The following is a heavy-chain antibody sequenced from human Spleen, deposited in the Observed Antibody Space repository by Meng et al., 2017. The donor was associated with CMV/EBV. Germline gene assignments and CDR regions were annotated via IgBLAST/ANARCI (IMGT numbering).Heavy chain of an antibody. CDR1: GGSISSYY. Sequence: SETLSLTCTVSGGSISSYYWSWIRQPPGKGLEWIGNVYYTGFTKYNPSLKSRVTISIDTSKNQFSLKVSSVTTADTAVYYCARSKDYSTNWYFDHWGQGTLVTVSS. D-gene: IGHD2/OR15-2a*01. V-gene: IGHV4-59*01. CDR2: VYYTGFT. CDR3: ARSKDYSTNWYFDH. J-gene: IGHJ4*02.